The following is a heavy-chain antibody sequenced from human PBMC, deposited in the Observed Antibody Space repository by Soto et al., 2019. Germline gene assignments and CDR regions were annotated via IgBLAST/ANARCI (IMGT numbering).Heavy chain of an antibody. J-gene: IGHJ5*02. D-gene: IGHD2-15*01. V-gene: IGHV4-30-4*01. Sequence: SETLSLTCTVSGGSISSGDYYWSWIRQPPGKGLEWIGYIYYSGSTYYNPSLKSRATISVDTSKNQFSLKLSSVTAADTAVYYCARVPYYCSGGICYHNRLDPWGQGTLVTVSS. CDR1: GGSISSGDYY. CDR2: IYYSGST. CDR3: ARVPYYCSGGICYHNRLDP.